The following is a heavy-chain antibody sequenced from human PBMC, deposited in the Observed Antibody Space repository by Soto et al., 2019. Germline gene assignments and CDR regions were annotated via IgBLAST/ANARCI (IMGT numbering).Heavy chain of an antibody. CDR3: ARDQCIMVRGLRSYGMDV. V-gene: IGHV3-66*01. J-gene: IGHJ6*02. CDR2: IYSGGST. Sequence: EVQLVESGGGLVQPGGSLRLSCAASGFTVSSNYMSWVRQAPGKGLEWVSVIYSGGSTYYADSVKGRFTISRDNSKNTLYLQMNSLRAEDTAVYYCARDQCIMVRGLRSYGMDVWGQGTTVTVSS. D-gene: IGHD3-10*01. CDR1: GFTVSSNY.